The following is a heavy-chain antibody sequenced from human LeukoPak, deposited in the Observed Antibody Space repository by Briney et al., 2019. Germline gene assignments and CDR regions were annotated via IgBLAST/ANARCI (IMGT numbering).Heavy chain of an antibody. CDR3: ARPRDKAMGGFDY. Sequence: GESLKISCKGSGYSFTSYWIGWVRQMPGKGLEWMGIIYPGDSDTRYSPSFQGQVTISADKSISTAYLRWSSLKASDTALYYCARPRDKAMGGFDYWGQGTLVTVSS. D-gene: IGHD5-18*01. J-gene: IGHJ4*02. CDR2: IYPGDSDT. CDR1: GYSFTSYW. V-gene: IGHV5-51*01.